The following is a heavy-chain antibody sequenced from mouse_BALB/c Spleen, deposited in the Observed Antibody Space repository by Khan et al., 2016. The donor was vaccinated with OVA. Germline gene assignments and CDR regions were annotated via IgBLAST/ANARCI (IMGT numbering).Heavy chain of an antibody. CDR1: GYTFTSFY. CDR2: INPNNGGT. Sequence: QVQLQQSGAELVKPGASVKLSCKASGYTFTSFYMYWVKQRPGQGLEWIGEINPNNGGTNVNEKFKSKATLTEDKSSRTAYMELSSLTSEDSAVYYCTREGYGSPFAYWGQGTLVTVSA. V-gene: IGHV1-53*01. CDR3: TREGYGSPFAY. J-gene: IGHJ3*01. D-gene: IGHD1-1*01.